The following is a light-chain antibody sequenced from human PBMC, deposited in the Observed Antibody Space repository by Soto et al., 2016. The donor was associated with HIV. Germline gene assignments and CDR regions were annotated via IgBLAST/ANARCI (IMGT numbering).Light chain of an antibody. CDR3: NSRDSSGNHWV. CDR1: SLRSYY. V-gene: IGLV3-19*01. Sequence: SSELTQDPAVSVALGQTVRITCQGGSLRSYYASWYQQKPGQAPVLVIYGKNNRPSGIPDRFSGSSSGNTASLTITGAQAEDEADHYCNSRDSSGNHWVFGGGTKLTVL. J-gene: IGLJ3*02. CDR2: GKN.